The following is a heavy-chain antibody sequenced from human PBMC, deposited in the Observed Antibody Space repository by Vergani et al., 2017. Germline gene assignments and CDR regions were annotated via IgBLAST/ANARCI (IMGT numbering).Heavy chain of an antibody. CDR3: AKDHYDFWSGYPNLSPFDL. CDR2: ISSSGSTI. J-gene: IGHJ2*01. V-gene: IGHV3-11*01. Sequence: VQLVESGGGLVQPGGSLRLSCAASGFTFSDYYMSWIRQAPGKGLEWVSYISSSGSTIYYADSVKGRFTISRDNAKNSLYLQMNSLRAEDTALYYCAKDHYDFWSGYPNLSPFDLWGRGTLVTVSS. CDR1: GFTFSDYY. D-gene: IGHD3-3*01.